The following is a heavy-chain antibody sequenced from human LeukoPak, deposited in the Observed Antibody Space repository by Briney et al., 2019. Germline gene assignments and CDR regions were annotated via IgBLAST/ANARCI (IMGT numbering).Heavy chain of an antibody. V-gene: IGHV4-59*08. D-gene: IGHD7-27*01. Sequence: SETLSLTCTVSGGSIRSYYWSWIRQPPGKGLERIAHIHDSGSTSYNPSLKSRLTMSVDTSKNQFSLRLSSVTAADTAVYYCARGSNWGDYWGQGTLVTVSS. CDR1: GGSIRSYY. CDR2: IHDSGST. J-gene: IGHJ4*02. CDR3: ARGSNWGDY.